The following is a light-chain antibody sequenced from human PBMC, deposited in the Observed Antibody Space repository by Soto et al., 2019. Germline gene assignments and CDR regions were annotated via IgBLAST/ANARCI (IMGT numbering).Light chain of an antibody. CDR3: TSFAGSDKLI. CDR1: ASDIGAYNF. V-gene: IGLV2-8*01. J-gene: IGLJ2*01. Sequence: QSVLTQPPSASGSPGQSATISCTGAASDIGAYNFVSWYQQYPGKAPKLMIYEVYKRPSGVPDRFSGSKSGNTASLTVSGLQPEVEADYYCTSFAGSDKLIFGGGTKLTVL. CDR2: EVY.